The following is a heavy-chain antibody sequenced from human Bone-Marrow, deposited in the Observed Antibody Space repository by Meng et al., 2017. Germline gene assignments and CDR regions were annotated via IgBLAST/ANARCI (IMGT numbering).Heavy chain of an antibody. V-gene: IGHV1-2*06. D-gene: IGHD2-21*01. J-gene: IGHJ4*02. Sequence: QGQLVQSGAEGKEPGASLRVSCKPSGYSFTAYYIHWVRQAPGQGLEWLGHINPNSGDTLYAQKFQGRVSMTGDTSISTAYVELSSLRSDDTAVYYCVRDENISLGKLFGDYWGQGTMVTVSS. CDR2: INPNSGDT. CDR3: VRDENISLGKLFGDY. CDR1: GYSFTAYY.